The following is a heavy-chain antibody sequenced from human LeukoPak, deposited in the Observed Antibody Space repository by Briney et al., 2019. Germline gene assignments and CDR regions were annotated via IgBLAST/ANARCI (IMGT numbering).Heavy chain of an antibody. Sequence: ASVKVSCKASGYTFTGYYMHGMRQAPGQGLEWMGWINPKSGGTNYAQKFEARVTMTRDMSISTVYMELSRLRFDDKAVYYCARSPHILTGENFDYWGQGTRVTVSS. D-gene: IGHD3-9*01. J-gene: IGHJ4*02. CDR1: GYTFTGYY. CDR2: INPKSGGT. V-gene: IGHV1-2*02. CDR3: ARSPHILTGENFDY.